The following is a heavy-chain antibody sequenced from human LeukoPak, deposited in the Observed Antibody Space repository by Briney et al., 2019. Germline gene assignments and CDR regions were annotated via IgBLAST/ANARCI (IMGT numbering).Heavy chain of an antibody. D-gene: IGHD5-18*01. Sequence: SETLSLTCTVSGGSISSSSYYWGWLRQPPGKGLEWIGSFYYSGSTYYNPSLKSRVTISVDTSKNQFSLKLNSVTAADTAVYYCARHRSSYGQTHHFDYWGQGTLVTVSS. CDR3: ARHRSSYGQTHHFDY. J-gene: IGHJ4*02. V-gene: IGHV4-39*01. CDR2: FYYSGST. CDR1: GGSISSSSYY.